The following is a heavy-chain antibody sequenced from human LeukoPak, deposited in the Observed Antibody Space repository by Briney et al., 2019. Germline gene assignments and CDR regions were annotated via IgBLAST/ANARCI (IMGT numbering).Heavy chain of an antibody. V-gene: IGHV3-33*01. D-gene: IGHD6-19*01. Sequence: GGSLRLSCAASGFTFSSYGMHWVRQAPGKGLEWVAVIWYDGSNKYYADSVKGRFTISRDNSKNTLYLQMNSLRAEDTAVYYCARADQPVAGSNFDYWGQGTLATVSS. CDR3: ARADQPVAGSNFDY. J-gene: IGHJ4*02. CDR2: IWYDGSNK. CDR1: GFTFSSYG.